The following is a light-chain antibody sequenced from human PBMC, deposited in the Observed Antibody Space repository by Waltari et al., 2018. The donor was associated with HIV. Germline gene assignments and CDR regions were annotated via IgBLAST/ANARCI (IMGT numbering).Light chain of an antibody. CDR3: QQYNTYLWT. J-gene: IGKJ1*01. Sequence: DIQMTQSPSTLSASIRATVTLTCRAIQDISRWLAWYPQKPGEVPTLLVYKASLLGSGVPSRFSGSGSGTEFTLTINSLQPSDFATYYCQQYNTYLWTFGQGTKVEI. CDR2: KAS. CDR1: QDISRW. V-gene: IGKV1-5*03.